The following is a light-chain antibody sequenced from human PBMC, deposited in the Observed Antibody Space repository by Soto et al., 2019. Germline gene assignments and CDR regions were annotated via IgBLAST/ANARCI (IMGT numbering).Light chain of an antibody. J-gene: IGLJ3*02. CDR3: ETLDSNPLV. V-gene: IGLV4-60*02. Sequence: QLVLTQSSSASASLGSSVTFTCTLSRGPSDYIIAWHQQQPGKAPRYLMNLERSGNYNRGSGVPDRFSGSSSGADRYLTLSSLRFEDEADYYCETLDSNPLVFGGGTKVTVL. CDR2: LERSGNY. CDR1: RGPSDYI.